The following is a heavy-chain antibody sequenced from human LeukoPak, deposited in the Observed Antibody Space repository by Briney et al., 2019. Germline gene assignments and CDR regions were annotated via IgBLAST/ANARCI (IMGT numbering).Heavy chain of an antibody. J-gene: IGHJ4*02. D-gene: IGHD1-26*01. Sequence: PGGSLRLSCAASGFTFSSYAVHWVRQAPGKGLEYVSAISSNGGSTYYANSVKGRFTISRDNSKNTLYLQMGSLRAEDMAVYYCAREGGPGPYYFDYWGQGTLVTVSS. CDR2: ISSNGGST. CDR1: GFTFSSYA. V-gene: IGHV3-64*01. CDR3: AREGGPGPYYFDY.